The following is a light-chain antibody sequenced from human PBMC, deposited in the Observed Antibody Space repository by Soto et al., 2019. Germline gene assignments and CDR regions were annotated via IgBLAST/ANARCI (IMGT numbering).Light chain of an antibody. J-gene: IGKJ5*01. CDR1: QSVSSSY. CDR3: QQYGSSRIT. V-gene: IGKV3-20*01. CDR2: GAS. Sequence: EVVLTQSPGTLSLSPGERATLSCRASQSVSSSYLAWYQQRPGQAPRLLIYGASNRATGIPDKFSGSGSGTEFTLTISRLEPVDFAVYYCQQYGSSRITFGQGTRLEIK.